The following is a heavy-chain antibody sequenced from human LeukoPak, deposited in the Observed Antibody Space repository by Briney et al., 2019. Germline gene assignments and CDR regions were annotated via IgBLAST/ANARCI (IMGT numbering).Heavy chain of an antibody. CDR1: GGSFSGYY. D-gene: IGHD2-15*01. V-gene: IGHV4-34*01. Sequence: SETLSLTCAVYGGSFSGYYWSWIRQPPGKGLEWIGEINHSGSTNYNPSLKSRVTISVDTSKNQFSLKLSSVTAADTAVYYCAGDPNCSGGSCYSFEFDPWGQGTLVTVSS. CDR2: INHSGST. CDR3: AGDPNCSGGSCYSFEFDP. J-gene: IGHJ5*02.